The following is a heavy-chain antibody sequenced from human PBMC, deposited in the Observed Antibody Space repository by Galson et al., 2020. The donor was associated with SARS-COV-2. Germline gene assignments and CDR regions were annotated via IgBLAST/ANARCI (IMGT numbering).Heavy chain of an antibody. CDR3: AVGYCDSKSCFPRVDP. D-gene: IGHD2-2*01. CDR2: IQGKGISYAT. Sequence: GGSLRPSCAASGLTFRGSAIHWVRQAAGKGLEWVGRIQGKGISYATAYAASVKGRFTMSRDDSKNTAYLQMNSLKTEETAVYYCAVGYCDSKSCFPRVDPWGQGTLVTVSS. J-gene: IGHJ5*02. V-gene: IGHV3-73*01. CDR1: GLTFRGSA.